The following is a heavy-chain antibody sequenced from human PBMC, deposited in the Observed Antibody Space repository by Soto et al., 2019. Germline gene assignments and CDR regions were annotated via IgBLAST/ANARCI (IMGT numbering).Heavy chain of an antibody. Sequence: GGSLRLSCAASGFTFNNYTMNWVRQAPGKGLEWVSSISGSSSYIYYADSVKGRFTISRDIAENSLYLQMDSLRAEDTAVYYCARGCCTSTSCIWVGDYWGQGTLVTVSS. CDR1: GFTFNNYT. J-gene: IGHJ4*02. D-gene: IGHD2-2*01. CDR2: ISGSSSYI. CDR3: ARGCCTSTSCIWVGDY. V-gene: IGHV3-21*06.